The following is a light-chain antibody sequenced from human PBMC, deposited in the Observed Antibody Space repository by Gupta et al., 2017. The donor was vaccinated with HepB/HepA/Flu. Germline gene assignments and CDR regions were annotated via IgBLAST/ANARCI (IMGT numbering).Light chain of an antibody. Sequence: GERVTLSCRASQSVSSTYLAWYQQKPGQAPRLLIHAASIRATGIPDRFSGSGSGTDFTLTISSLEPEDFGMYYCQQYGSSPRTFGQGTKVEIK. CDR2: AAS. CDR1: QSVSSTY. J-gene: IGKJ1*01. CDR3: QQYGSSPRT. V-gene: IGKV3-20*01.